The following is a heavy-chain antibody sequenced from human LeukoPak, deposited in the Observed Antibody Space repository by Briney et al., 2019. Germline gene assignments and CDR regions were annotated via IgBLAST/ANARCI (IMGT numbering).Heavy chain of an antibody. D-gene: IGHD6-19*01. CDR1: GFTFSNYG. CDR3: ARITGWRFDY. J-gene: IGHJ4*02. CDR2: IWYDGRDK. V-gene: IGHV3-33*01. Sequence: GGSLRLSCAASGFTFSNYGMHWVRQAPGKGLEWVAVIWYDGRDKYYGDSVKGRFTVSRPNSKNTLYLQMNSLRAEDTAVYYCARITGWRFDYWGQGTLVTVSS.